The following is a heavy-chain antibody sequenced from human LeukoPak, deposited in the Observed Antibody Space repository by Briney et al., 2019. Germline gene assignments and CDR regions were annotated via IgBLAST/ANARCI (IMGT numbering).Heavy chain of an antibody. CDR1: GYTFTSYA. CDR3: ARVLDFYGSGSYVY. J-gene: IGHJ4*02. V-gene: IGHV1-3*01. CDR2: INAGNGNT. Sequence: GASVTVSCKASGYTFTSYAMHWVRQAPGQRLEWMGWINAGNGNTKYSQKFQCSVTITRDASASTDYMELSSLRSEDTAVYYCARVLDFYGSGSYVYWGQGALVTVCS. D-gene: IGHD3-10*01.